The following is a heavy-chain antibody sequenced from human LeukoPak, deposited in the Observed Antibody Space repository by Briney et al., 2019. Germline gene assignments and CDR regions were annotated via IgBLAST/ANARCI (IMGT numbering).Heavy chain of an antibody. V-gene: IGHV3-7*01. CDR3: AKDGRIQLIYGHAIDY. Sequence: GGSLRLSCAASGFTFSSYWMSWVRQAPGKGLEWVANIKQDGSEKYYVDSVKGRFTISRDNSKNTLYLQMNSLRAEDTAVYYCAKDGRIQLIYGHAIDYWGQGTLVTVSS. CDR2: IKQDGSEK. CDR1: GFTFSSYW. D-gene: IGHD5-18*01. J-gene: IGHJ4*02.